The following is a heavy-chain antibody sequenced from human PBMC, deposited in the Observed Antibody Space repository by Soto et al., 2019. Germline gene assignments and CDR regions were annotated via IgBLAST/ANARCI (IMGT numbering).Heavy chain of an antibody. Sequence: QVHLVQSGVEVKTPGASVKVSCQASGYTFFTYDISWVRQAPGQGLEWMGWISTYSGDTKYAQKFQGRVTMTTDTSTTTAYLELRSLTSDDSAVYYCATQHGPTISVNWFDPWGQGTLVTVSS. CDR3: ATQHGPTISVNWFDP. CDR1: GYTFFTYD. D-gene: IGHD3-9*01. CDR2: ISTYSGDT. V-gene: IGHV1-18*01. J-gene: IGHJ5*02.